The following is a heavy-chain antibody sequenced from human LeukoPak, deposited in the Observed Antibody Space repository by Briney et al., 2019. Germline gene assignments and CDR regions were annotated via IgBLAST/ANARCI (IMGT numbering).Heavy chain of an antibody. CDR3: ARDGYGSGTSAYYYYYYMDV. CDR1: GYTFTGYY. V-gene: IGHV1-2*02. J-gene: IGHJ6*03. CDR2: INPKRGDT. D-gene: IGHD3-10*01. Sequence: ASVKVSCKASGYTFTGYYMHWVRQAPGQGLEWMGWINPKRGDTNYAQKFQGRVTMTRDTSISTAYMELSRLRSDDTAVYYCARDGYGSGTSAYYYYYYMDVWGKGTTVAVSS.